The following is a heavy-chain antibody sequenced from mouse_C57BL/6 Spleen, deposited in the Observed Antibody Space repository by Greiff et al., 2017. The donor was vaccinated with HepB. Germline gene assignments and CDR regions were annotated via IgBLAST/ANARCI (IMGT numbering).Heavy chain of an antibody. J-gene: IGHJ2*01. CDR3: ARWKITTVVGYFDY. CDR1: GYTFTSYW. D-gene: IGHD1-1*01. V-gene: IGHV1-69*01. Sequence: VQLQQPGAELVMPGASVKLSCKASGYTFTSYWMHWVKQRPGQGLEWIGEIDPSDSYTNYNQKFKGKSTLTVDKSSSTAYMQLSSLTSEDSAVYYCARWKITTVVGYFDYWGQGSTLTVSS. CDR2: IDPSDSYT.